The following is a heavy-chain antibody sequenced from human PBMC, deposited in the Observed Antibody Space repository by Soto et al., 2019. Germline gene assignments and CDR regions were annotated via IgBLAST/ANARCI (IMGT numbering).Heavy chain of an antibody. Sequence: GGSLRLSCAASGFTFDDYAMHWVRQAPGKGLEWVSGISWNSGSIGYADSVKGRFTISRDNAKNSLYLQMNSLRAEDTALYYCAKAGLWFGELSWFDPWGQGTLVTVSS. CDR2: ISWNSGSI. D-gene: IGHD3-10*01. V-gene: IGHV3-9*01. CDR3: AKAGLWFGELSWFDP. CDR1: GFTFDDYA. J-gene: IGHJ5*02.